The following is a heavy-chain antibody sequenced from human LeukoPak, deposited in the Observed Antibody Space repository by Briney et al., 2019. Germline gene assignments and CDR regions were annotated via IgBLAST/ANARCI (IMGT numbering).Heavy chain of an antibody. CDR1: GGSIGTYY. V-gene: IGHV4-59*08. D-gene: IGHD3-16*02. CDR2: IYVAGT. CDR3: ARHIGGGIEDMDV. Sequence: NPSETLSLTCTVSGGSIGTYYWSWIRQSPGKGLEWIGYIYVAGTRYNPYLQSRVTISVDTSRNQFFLKMSSVTAADTAVYYCARHIGGGIEDMDVWGKGTKVTVSS. J-gene: IGHJ6*03.